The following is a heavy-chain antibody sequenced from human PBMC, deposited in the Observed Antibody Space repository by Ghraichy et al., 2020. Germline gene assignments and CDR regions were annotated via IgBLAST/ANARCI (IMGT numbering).Heavy chain of an antibody. V-gene: IGHV3-23*01. J-gene: IGHJ4*02. D-gene: IGHD3-16*01. CDR1: GFTFSNYA. CDR2: ISGSGGST. Sequence: GGSLRLSCAASGFTFSNYAMNWVRQAPGKGLEWVSRISGSGGSTYYADSVKGRFTISRDNSKNTLYLQMNSLRADDTAVYYCAKPWGSKTDVIRFYFDNWGQDTLLTVSS. CDR3: AKPWGSKTDVIRFYFDN.